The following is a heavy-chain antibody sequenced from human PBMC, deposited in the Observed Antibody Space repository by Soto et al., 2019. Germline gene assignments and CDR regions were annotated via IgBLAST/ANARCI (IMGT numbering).Heavy chain of an antibody. CDR2: IHHSGSF. J-gene: IGHJ4*02. CDR1: GGSITSNW. V-gene: IGHV4-4*02. D-gene: IGHD2-2*01. Sequence: SETLSLTCAVSGGSITSNWWSWVRQPPGKGLEWIGEIHHSGSFNYNPSLRSRVTISIDKSKNQLSLKLTSVTAAATAVHYCSRGPDYWGQGILVTVSS. CDR3: SRGPDY.